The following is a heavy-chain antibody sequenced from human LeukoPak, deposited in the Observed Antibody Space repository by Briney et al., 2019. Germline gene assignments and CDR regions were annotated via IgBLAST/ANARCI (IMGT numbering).Heavy chain of an antibody. CDR1: GGSFSGYY. CDR2: MDYSGTT. Sequence: SETLSLTCAVYGGSFSGYYWGWLRQPPGKGLEWIGSMDYSGTTDYNLSLKSRVTMSVDTSKKQFSLKLTSVTAADTALYYCARDHYNKSWYKYWGQGTLVTVSS. CDR3: ARDHYNKSWYKY. D-gene: IGHD6-13*01. J-gene: IGHJ4*02. V-gene: IGHV4-34*01.